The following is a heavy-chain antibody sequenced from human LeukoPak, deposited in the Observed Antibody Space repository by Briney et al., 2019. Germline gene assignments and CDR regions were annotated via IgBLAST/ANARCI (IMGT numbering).Heavy chain of an antibody. CDR3: ARDTVGAADS. J-gene: IGHJ4*02. CDR2: IYYSGST. D-gene: IGHD1-26*01. V-gene: IGHV4-59*01. CDR1: GGSITSYY. Sequence: PSETLSLTCTVSGGSITSYYWSWIRQPPGKGLEWIGYIYYSGSTNYNPSLKSRVTISVDTSKNQFSLELNSVTAADTAVYYCARDTVGAADSWGQGTLVTVSS.